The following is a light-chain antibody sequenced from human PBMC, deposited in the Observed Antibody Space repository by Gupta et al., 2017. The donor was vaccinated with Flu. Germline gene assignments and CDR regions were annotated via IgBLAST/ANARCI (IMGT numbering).Light chain of an antibody. CDR3: QVWDSTTDHPV. J-gene: IGLJ3*02. V-gene: IGLV3-21*02. CDR2: DDS. CDR1: KIGRKS. Sequence: YVLTQPPSVSVAPGQTARLTCGGNKIGRKSVHWYQQRPGQAPVLVVHDDSDRPSGIPERFSGSNSGNTATLTISRVEAGDEADYTCQVWDSTTDHPVFGGGTKLTVL.